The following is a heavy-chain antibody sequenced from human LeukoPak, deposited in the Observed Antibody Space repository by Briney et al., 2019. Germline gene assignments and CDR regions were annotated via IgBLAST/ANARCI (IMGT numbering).Heavy chain of an antibody. V-gene: IGHV1-18*01. CDR3: ARGLEQWLANHDAFDI. Sequence: GASVKVSCKASGYTFTSYGISWVRQAPGQGLEWMGWISAYNGNTNYAQKLQGRVTMTTDTSTSTAYMELRSLRPDDTAVYYCARGLEQWLANHDAFDIWGQGTMVTVSS. J-gene: IGHJ3*02. D-gene: IGHD6-19*01. CDR2: ISAYNGNT. CDR1: GYTFTSYG.